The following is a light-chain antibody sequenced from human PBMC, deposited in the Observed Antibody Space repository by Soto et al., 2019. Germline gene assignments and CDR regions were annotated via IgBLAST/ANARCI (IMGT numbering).Light chain of an antibody. J-gene: IGKJ4*01. CDR1: QSVSSY. V-gene: IGKV3-11*01. CDR2: DAS. Sequence: EIVLTQSPATLALSPGERATLSCRASQSVSSYLAWYQQKPGQAPRLLIYDASNRATGIPARFSGSGSGTDFSLAISSLEPEDFAVYYCQQRSSWPVTFGGGTQLDIK. CDR3: QQRSSWPVT.